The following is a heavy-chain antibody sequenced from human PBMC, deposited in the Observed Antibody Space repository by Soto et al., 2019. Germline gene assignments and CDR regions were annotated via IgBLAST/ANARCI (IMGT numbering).Heavy chain of an antibody. V-gene: IGHV4-59*01. Sequence: TSETLSLTCTVSGGYISSYYWSWIRQPPGKGLEWIGYIYYSGSTNYNPSLKSRVTISVDTSKNQFSLKLSSVTAADTAVYYCARLGGSYAVPHFDYWGQGTLVTRLL. D-gene: IGHD1-26*01. J-gene: IGHJ4*02. CDR1: GGYISSYY. CDR3: ARLGGSYAVPHFDY. CDR2: IYYSGST.